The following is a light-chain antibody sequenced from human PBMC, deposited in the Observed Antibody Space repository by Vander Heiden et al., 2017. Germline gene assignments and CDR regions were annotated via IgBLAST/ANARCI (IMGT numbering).Light chain of an antibody. CDR3: QSADTSGII. Sequence: SQELTQPSSVPVSPGQTARITCSGDAMSKEYTYWYQQKPGQAPLLVIYRDTERPSGIPERFSGSSSGTAVTLTINGVQAEDEADYYCQSADTSGIIFGGGTKLTVL. CDR1: AMSKEY. V-gene: IGLV3-25*03. J-gene: IGLJ2*01. CDR2: RDT.